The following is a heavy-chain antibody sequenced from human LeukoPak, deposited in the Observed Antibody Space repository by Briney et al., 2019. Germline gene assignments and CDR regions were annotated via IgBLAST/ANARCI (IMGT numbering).Heavy chain of an antibody. D-gene: IGHD6-13*01. CDR1: GGSISRYY. CDR3: ARHVQYGSPFDY. Sequence: HPSETLSLTCTVSGGSISRYYWSWIRQPPGKGLEWIGYIYTSGSTNYNPSLKSRATISVDTSKNQFSLKLSSVTAADTAVYYCARHVQYGSPFDYWGQGTLVTVSS. J-gene: IGHJ4*02. V-gene: IGHV4-4*09. CDR2: IYTSGST.